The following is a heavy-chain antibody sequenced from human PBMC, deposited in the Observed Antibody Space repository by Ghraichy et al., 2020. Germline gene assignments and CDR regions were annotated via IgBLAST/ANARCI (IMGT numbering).Heavy chain of an antibody. V-gene: IGHV4-39*01. CDR3: AREIGSSPFH. J-gene: IGHJ4*02. Sequence: SETLSLTCTVSGASISSSGYFWGWVRQPPGKGLEWIGSISYSGYTYYKPSLQSRVTISGYTSKNQRSLKMSSVTAADTAMYYCAREIGSSPFHWGQGILVTVSS. CDR2: ISYSGYT. D-gene: IGHD5-12*01. CDR1: GASISSSGYF.